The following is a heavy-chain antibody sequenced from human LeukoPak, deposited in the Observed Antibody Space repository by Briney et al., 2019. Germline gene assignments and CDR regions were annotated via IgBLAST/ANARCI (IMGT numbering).Heavy chain of an antibody. Sequence: PSETLSLTCAVSGFSISSGYFWAWIRQSPGKGLEWIGSIFHNGITNHNPSLKSRVTISVDTSKNQFSLKLSSVTAADTALYYCARDSLLPSAMGYYYMDVWGKGTTVTVSS. CDR2: IFHNGIT. J-gene: IGHJ6*03. V-gene: IGHV4-38-2*02. CDR1: GFSISSGYF. CDR3: ARDSLLPSAMGYYYMDV. D-gene: IGHD2-2*01.